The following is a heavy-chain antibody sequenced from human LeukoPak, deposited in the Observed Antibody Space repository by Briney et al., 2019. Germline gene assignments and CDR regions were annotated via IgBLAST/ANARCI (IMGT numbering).Heavy chain of an antibody. CDR1: GGTFSSYA. CDR3: ARGNHCSSTSCPFDY. V-gene: IGHV1-69*13. J-gene: IGHJ4*02. D-gene: IGHD2-2*01. Sequence: ASVKVSCKASGGTFSSYAISWVRQAPGQGLEWMGGIIPIFGTANYAQKFQGRVTITADESTSTAYMELSSLRSEDTAVYYCARGNHCSSTSCPFDYWGQGTLVTVSS. CDR2: IIPIFGTA.